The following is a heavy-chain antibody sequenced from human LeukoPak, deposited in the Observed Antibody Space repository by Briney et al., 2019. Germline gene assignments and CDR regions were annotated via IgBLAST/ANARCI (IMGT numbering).Heavy chain of an antibody. V-gene: IGHV3-23*01. CDR1: GFTFSTYA. CDR2: ISGSGGKT. D-gene: IGHD1-26*01. J-gene: IGHJ4*02. CDR3: AKDQWVGGSLQGSFDY. Sequence: GGSLRLSCAASGFTFSTYAMSWVRQAPGKGLEWVSAISGSGGKTYYADSVRGRFTISRDNSKNTLYLQLNSLRAEDTATYYCAKDQWVGGSLQGSFDYWGQGTLVTVSS.